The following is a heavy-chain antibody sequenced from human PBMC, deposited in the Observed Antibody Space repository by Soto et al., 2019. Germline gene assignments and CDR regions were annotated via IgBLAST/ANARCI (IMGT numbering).Heavy chain of an antibody. CDR2: MYHSGST. CDR1: GGSMSNGYYY. J-gene: IGHJ5*02. Sequence: TLSLTCTVSGGSMSNGYYYWSWVRQNPGKGLEWIGYMYHSGSTYYNPSLKSRVTISIDRSKNQFSLKLSSVTAADTAMYYCARRAVVAVTGSLDNWLDPWGQGILVTVSS. V-gene: IGHV4-30-2*02. D-gene: IGHD2-21*01. CDR3: ARRAVVAVTGSLDNWLDP.